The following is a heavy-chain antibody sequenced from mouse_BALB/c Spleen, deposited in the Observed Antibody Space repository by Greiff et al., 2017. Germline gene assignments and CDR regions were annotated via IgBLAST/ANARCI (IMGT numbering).Heavy chain of an antibody. Sequence: QVQLQQSGAELVKPGASVKLSCKASGYTFTSYWMHWVKQRPGQGLEWIGEINPSNGRTNYNEKFKSKATLTVDKSSSTAYMQLSSLTSEDSAVYYCARSQRSYYFDYWGQGTTLTVSS. V-gene: IGHV1S81*02. CDR3: ARSQRSYYFDY. CDR1: GYTFTSYW. CDR2: INPSNGRT. D-gene: IGHD1-1*01. J-gene: IGHJ2*01.